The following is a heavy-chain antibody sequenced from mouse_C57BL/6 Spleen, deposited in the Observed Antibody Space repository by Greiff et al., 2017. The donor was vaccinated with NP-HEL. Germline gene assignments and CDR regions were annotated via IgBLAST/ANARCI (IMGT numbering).Heavy chain of an antibody. D-gene: IGHD1-1*01. V-gene: IGHV1-50*01. CDR1: GYTFTSYW. CDR2: IDPSDSYT. J-gene: IGHJ1*03. CDR3: ARPLYCSGSSHRYFDV. Sequence: QVQLKQPGAELVKPGASVKLSCKASGYTFTSYWMQWVQQRPGQGLAWIGEIDPSDSYTNYNQKFKGKATLTVDTSSSTAYMPLSSLSSEDSAVFYCARPLYCSGSSHRYFDVWGTGTTVTVSS.